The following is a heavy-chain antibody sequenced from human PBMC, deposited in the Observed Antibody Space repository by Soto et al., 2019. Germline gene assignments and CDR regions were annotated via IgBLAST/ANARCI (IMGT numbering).Heavy chain of an antibody. V-gene: IGHV4-59*08. CDR3: ASGRLSPHYYYGMDV. J-gene: IGHJ6*02. CDR1: GGSISSYY. CDR2: IYYSGST. Sequence: PSETLSLTCTVSGGSISSYYWSWIRQPPGKGLEWIGYIYYSGSTNYNPSLKSRVTISVDTSKNQFSLKLSSVTAADTAVYYCASGRLSPHYYYGMDVWGQGTTVTVSS.